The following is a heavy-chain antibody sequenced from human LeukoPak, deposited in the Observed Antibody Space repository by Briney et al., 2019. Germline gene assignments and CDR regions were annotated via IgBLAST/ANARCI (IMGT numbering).Heavy chain of an antibody. CDR3: ARGETDSSSNIRPAEYFQH. Sequence: SETLSLTCTVSGGSISSSSYYWGWIRQPPGKGLEWIGSIYYSGSTYYNPSLKSRVTISVDTSKNQFSLKLSSVTAADTAVYYCARGETDSSSNIRPAEYFQHWGQGTLVTVSS. CDR1: GGSISSSSYY. V-gene: IGHV4-39*07. J-gene: IGHJ1*01. D-gene: IGHD6-13*01. CDR2: IYYSGST.